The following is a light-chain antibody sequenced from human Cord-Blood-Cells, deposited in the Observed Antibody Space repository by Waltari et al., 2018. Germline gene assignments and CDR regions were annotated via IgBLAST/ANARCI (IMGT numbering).Light chain of an antibody. J-gene: IGLJ3*02. Sequence: QSALTQPASVSGSPGQSINISCTGTSIDVGGYNYVSWYQQHPGKAPNLMIYDVSNRPSGVSNRFSGSKSCNTASLTISGLQAEDEADYYCSSYTSSSTWVFGGGTKLTVL. CDR1: SIDVGGYNY. V-gene: IGLV2-14*03. CDR3: SSYTSSSTWV. CDR2: DVS.